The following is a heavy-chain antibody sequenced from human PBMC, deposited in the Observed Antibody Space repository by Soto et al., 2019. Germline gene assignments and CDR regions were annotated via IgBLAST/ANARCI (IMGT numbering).Heavy chain of an antibody. V-gene: IGHV4-61*01. Sequence: SETLSLTCTVSGGSVSSGSYYWSWIRQPPGKGLEWIGYIYYSGSTNYNPSLKSRVTISEDTSKNQFSLKLSSVTAADTAVYYCASWWNYSPEATYFDYWGQGTLVTVSS. CDR2: IYYSGST. CDR1: GGSVSSGSYY. J-gene: IGHJ4*02. CDR3: ASWWNYSPEATYFDY. D-gene: IGHD1-7*01.